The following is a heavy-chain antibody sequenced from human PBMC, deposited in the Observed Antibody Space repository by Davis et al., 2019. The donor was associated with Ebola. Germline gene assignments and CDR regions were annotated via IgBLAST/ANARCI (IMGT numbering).Heavy chain of an antibody. J-gene: IGHJ6*03. V-gene: IGHV3-53*01. CDR2: IYSGSTT. CDR3: ARVYYDFWTTMDV. CDR1: GFTVSSNY. Sequence: PGGSLRLSCAASGFTVSSNYMSWVRQAPGKGLEWVSVIYSGSTTYYADSVKGRFTISRDNSKNTLYLQMNSLRAEDTAVYYCARVYYDFWTTMDVWGKGTTVTVSS. D-gene: IGHD3-3*01.